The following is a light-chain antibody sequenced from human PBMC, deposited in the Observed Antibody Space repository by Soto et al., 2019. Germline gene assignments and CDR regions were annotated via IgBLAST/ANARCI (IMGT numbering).Light chain of an antibody. CDR3: AAWDDSLRVRM. V-gene: IGLV1-47*01. Sequence: QSVLTQPPSASETPGQRVTISCSGSSSNIGSNYVYWYQQLPGTAPKLLIYRDTQRPSGVPDRFSGSKSGTSASLAISGLRSEDEADYYCAAWDDSLRVRMFGGGTQLTVL. CDR2: RDT. CDR1: SSNIGSNY. J-gene: IGLJ7*01.